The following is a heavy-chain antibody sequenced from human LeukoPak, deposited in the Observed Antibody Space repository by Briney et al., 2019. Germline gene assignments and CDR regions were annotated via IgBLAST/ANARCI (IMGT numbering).Heavy chain of an antibody. V-gene: IGHV3-23*01. CDR3: AKDGGFGSFDY. Sequence: GGSLRLSCAASGFTFSSYAMSWVRQAPGKGLEWVSTISGSGGSTYYADSAKGRFTISRDNSKNTLYLQMNSLRAEDTAVYYCAKDGGFGSFDYWGQGTLVTVSS. CDR1: GFTFSSYA. J-gene: IGHJ4*02. CDR2: ISGSGGST. D-gene: IGHD3-16*01.